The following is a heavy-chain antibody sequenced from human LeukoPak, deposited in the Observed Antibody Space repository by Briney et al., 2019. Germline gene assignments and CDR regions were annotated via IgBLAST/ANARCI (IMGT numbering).Heavy chain of an antibody. J-gene: IGHJ5*02. D-gene: IGHD6-19*01. CDR2: IIPTLGIA. Sequence: SVKVSCKASGGTFSSYTISWVRQAPGQGLEWMGRIIPTLGIANYAQKFQGRVTITADKSTSTAYMELSSLRSEDTAVYYCASGWYSSGWYRGYNWFDPWGQGTLVTVSS. V-gene: IGHV1-69*02. CDR3: ASGWYSSGWYRGYNWFDP. CDR1: GGTFSSYT.